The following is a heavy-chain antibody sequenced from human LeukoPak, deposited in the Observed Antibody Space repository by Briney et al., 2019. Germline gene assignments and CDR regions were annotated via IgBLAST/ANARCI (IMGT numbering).Heavy chain of an antibody. CDR1: GGSISSSSYY. D-gene: IGHD6-13*01. J-gene: IGHJ5*02. V-gene: IGHV4-39*02. CDR3: ARQQLERRWFDP. CDR2: ILYSGTT. Sequence: SETLSLTCTVSGGSISSSSYYWGWIRQPPGKGLEWIGSILYSGTTYFNPSLKIRVTISVDTAKNHFSLKLSSVTAADTAVYYCARQQLERRWFDPWGQGTLVTVSS.